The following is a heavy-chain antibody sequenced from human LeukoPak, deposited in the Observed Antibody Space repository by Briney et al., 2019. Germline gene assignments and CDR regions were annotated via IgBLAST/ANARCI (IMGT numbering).Heavy chain of an antibody. D-gene: IGHD3-22*01. J-gene: IGHJ4*02. CDR2: ISRDGTNK. V-gene: IGHV3-30*03. CDR3: ARDQTAGYSDY. CDR1: AFTVSSNY. Sequence: GGSLRLSCAASAFTVSSNYMSWVRQAPGKGLEWVAVISRDGTNKYYADSVKGRFTISRDNSKNTVYLQMNSQSAEDTAVYYCARDQTAGYSDYWGQGTLVTVSS.